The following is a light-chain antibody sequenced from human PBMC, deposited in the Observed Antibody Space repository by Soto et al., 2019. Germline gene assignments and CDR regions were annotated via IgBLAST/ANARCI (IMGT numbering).Light chain of an antibody. CDR2: EVT. V-gene: IGLV2-8*01. CDR1: GSDVGGYSY. CDR3: TSYIYSNNLYV. Sequence: QSALTQPPSASGSPGQSVTISCTGTGSDVGGYSYVSWYQRHPGKAPKLMIYEVTKRPSGVPDRFSGSKSGNTASLTVSGLQAEDVVDYSSTSYIYSNNLYVVVTRTNVT. J-gene: IGLJ1*01.